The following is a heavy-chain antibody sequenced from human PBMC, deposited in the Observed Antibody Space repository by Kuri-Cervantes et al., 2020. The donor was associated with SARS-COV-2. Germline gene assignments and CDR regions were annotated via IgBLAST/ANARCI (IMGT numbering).Heavy chain of an antibody. CDR2: INWNGGST. D-gene: IGHD3-10*01. J-gene: IGHJ3*02. CDR3: ARTTYGSGSYWDDAFDI. Sequence: GESLKISRAASGFTFDDYGMSWVRQAPGKGLEWVSGINWNGGSTGYADSVKGRFTISRDNAKNSLYLQMNSLRAEDTAVYYCARTTYGSGSYWDDAFDIWGQGTMVTVSS. V-gene: IGHV3-20*04. CDR1: GFTFDDYG.